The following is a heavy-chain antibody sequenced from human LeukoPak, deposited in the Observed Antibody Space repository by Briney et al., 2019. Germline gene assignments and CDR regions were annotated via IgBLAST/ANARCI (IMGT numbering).Heavy chain of an antibody. CDR2: IYTSGST. D-gene: IGHD2-15*01. CDR3: ARGYCSGGSCYSLYYYYYMDV. V-gene: IGHV4-61*02. CDR1: GGSISSGSYY. Sequence: TLSLTCTVSGGSISSGSYYWSWIRQPAGKGLEWIGRIYTSGSTNYNPSLKSRVTISVDTSKNQFSLKLSSVTAADTAVYYCARGYCSGGSCYSLYYYYYMDVWGKGTTVTVSS. J-gene: IGHJ6*03.